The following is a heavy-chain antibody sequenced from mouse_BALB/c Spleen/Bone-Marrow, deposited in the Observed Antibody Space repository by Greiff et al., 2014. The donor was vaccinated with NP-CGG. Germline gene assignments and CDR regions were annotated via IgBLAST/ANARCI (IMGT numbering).Heavy chain of an antibody. CDR1: GYTSTSYW. V-gene: IGHV1-87*01. CDR3: ARFGYSFAY. D-gene: IGHD2-3*01. Sequence: SGAELARPGASVKLSCKASGYTSTSYWMQWVKQRPGQGLEWIGTIYPGDGDTRYTQKFKGKATLTADKSSSTAYMQLSSLASEDSAVYYCARFGYSFAYWGQGTLVTVSA. J-gene: IGHJ3*01. CDR2: IYPGDGDT.